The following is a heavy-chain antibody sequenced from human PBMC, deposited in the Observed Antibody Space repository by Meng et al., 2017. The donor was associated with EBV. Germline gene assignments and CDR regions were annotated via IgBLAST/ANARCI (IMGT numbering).Heavy chain of an antibody. CDR1: GGPFRYYA. Sequence: QGQLVKSPAEVKMPGSTVKVSCQTSGGPFRYYAISCVRQAPGQGLEWLGGFLPRLGAPNYAQKFHGRVKITADESTSTHYMDLSSLRSEDTAIYYCASESGRGYTPDYWGQGTLVTVSS. D-gene: IGHD3-10*01. J-gene: IGHJ4*02. CDR2: FLPRLGAP. CDR3: ASESGRGYTPDY. V-gene: IGHV1-69*01.